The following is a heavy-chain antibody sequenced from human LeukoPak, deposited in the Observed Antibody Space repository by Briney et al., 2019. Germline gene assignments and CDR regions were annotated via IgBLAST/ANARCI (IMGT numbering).Heavy chain of an antibody. CDR3: ARDGGDDILTGYWAYFDY. V-gene: IGHV1-18*04. D-gene: IGHD3-9*01. CDR1: GYTFTSYG. CDR2: ISAYNGNT. J-gene: IGHJ4*02. Sequence: ASVKVSCKASGYTFTSYGFSWVRQAPGQGLEWMGWISAYNGNTNYAQKLQGRVTMTTDTSTSTAYMELRSLRSDDTAVYYCARDGGDDILTGYWAYFDYWGQGTLVTVSS.